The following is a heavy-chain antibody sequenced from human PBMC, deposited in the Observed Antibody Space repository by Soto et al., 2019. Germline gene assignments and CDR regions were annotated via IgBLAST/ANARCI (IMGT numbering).Heavy chain of an antibody. CDR3: AKIALPYCSSTSCLDY. CDR2: ISGSGGST. CDR1: GFTFSSYA. J-gene: IGHJ4*02. D-gene: IGHD2-2*01. Sequence: GGSLRLSCAASGFTFSSYAMSWVRQAPGKGLEWVSAISGSGGSTYYADSVKGRFTISRDNSKNTLYLQMNSLRAEDTAVYYCAKIALPYCSSTSCLDYWGQGTLVTVSS. V-gene: IGHV3-23*01.